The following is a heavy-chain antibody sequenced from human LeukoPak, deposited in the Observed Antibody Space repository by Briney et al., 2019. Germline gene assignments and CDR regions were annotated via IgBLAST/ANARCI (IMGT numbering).Heavy chain of an antibody. Sequence: GGSLRLSCAASGFTFSTYPMHWVRQAPGKGLEWVAVILYDGTNQYYADSVKGRFTISRDNSKNTLYLQMNSLRADDTAVYYCAGVDAAMPDAFDIWGQGTTVTVSS. V-gene: IGHV3-30*04. CDR1: GFTFSTYP. J-gene: IGHJ3*02. D-gene: IGHD5-18*01. CDR2: ILYDGTNQ. CDR3: AGVDAAMPDAFDI.